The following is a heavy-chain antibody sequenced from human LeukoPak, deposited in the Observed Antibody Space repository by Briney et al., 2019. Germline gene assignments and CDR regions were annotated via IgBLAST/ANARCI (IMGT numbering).Heavy chain of an antibody. CDR2: MHYSGDT. Sequence: SQTLSLTCTVSGGSISYGGYYWTWIRQHPGKGLEWIGYMHYSGDTYYNPSLKSRVTISVDTSKNQFSLKLSSVTAADTAVYYCARQVTMVRLNWFDPWGQGTLVTVSS. J-gene: IGHJ5*02. V-gene: IGHV4-31*03. CDR1: GGSISYGGYY. CDR3: ARQVTMVRLNWFDP. D-gene: IGHD3-10*01.